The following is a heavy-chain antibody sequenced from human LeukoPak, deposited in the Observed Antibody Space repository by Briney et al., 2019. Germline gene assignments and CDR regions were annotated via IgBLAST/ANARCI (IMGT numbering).Heavy chain of an antibody. CDR1: GFTFSSYA. Sequence: GGSLRLSCAASGFTFSSYAMHWVRQAPGKGLAWVAFIRYDGSNKYYADSVKGRFTISRDNSKNTLYLQMNSLRAEDTAVYYCATGYCSSTSCSWDFDYWGQGTLVTVSS. D-gene: IGHD2-2*01. J-gene: IGHJ4*02. V-gene: IGHV3-30*02. CDR3: ATGYCSSTSCSWDFDY. CDR2: IRYDGSNK.